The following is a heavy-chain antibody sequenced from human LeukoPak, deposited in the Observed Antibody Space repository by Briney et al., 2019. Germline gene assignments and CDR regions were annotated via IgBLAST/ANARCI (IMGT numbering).Heavy chain of an antibody. J-gene: IGHJ5*02. V-gene: IGHV3-48*04. CDR1: GFTFSSYS. CDR3: ARGGARNYYGSGSYHWFDP. Sequence: PGGSLRLSCAASGFTFSSYSMNWVRQAPGKGLEWVSYISSSSSTIYYADSVKGRFTISRDNAKNSLYLQTNSLRAEDTAVYYCARGGARNYYGSGSYHWFDPWGQGTLVTVSS. CDR2: ISSSSSTI. D-gene: IGHD3-10*01.